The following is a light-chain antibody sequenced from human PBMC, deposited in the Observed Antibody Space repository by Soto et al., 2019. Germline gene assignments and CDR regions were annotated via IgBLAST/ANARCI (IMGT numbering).Light chain of an antibody. V-gene: IGLV2-14*01. CDR2: EVS. J-gene: IGLJ2*01. Sequence: QSALTQPASVSGSPGQSITISCTGTSSDVGGYNYVSWYQQHPGKAPKLMIYEVSNRPSGVSNRFSGSKSGNTASLTISGLQAEDEADYYCQSYESTSVVFGGGTQLTVL. CDR1: SSDVGGYNY. CDR3: QSYESTSVV.